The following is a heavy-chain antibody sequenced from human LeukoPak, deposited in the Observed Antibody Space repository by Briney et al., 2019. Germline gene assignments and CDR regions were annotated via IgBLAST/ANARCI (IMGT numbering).Heavy chain of an antibody. J-gene: IGHJ4*02. Sequence: GGSLRLSCAASGFTFSSYAMSWVRQAPGKGLEWVANIKQDGSEKYYVDSVKGRFTISRDNAKNSLYLQMNSLRAEDTAVYYCASGSSSGYFAEDYFDYWGQGTLVTVSS. V-gene: IGHV3-7*01. CDR3: ASGSSSGYFAEDYFDY. CDR2: IKQDGSEK. CDR1: GFTFSSYA. D-gene: IGHD3-22*01.